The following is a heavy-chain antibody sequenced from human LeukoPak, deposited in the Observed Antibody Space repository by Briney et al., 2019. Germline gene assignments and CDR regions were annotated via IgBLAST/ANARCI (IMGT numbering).Heavy chain of an antibody. J-gene: IGHJ4*02. CDR3: VKGGDGFNFGDH. CDR2: IWSDGRKT. V-gene: IGHV3-33*06. Sequence: GRSQRLSCAASGFSFSNFGMHWVRQTPGKGLQWVALIWSDGRKTHYADSVMGRFTISRDNSENTLSLQMNSLRVEDTAVYYCVKGGDGFNFGDHWGQGNRVTVSS. CDR1: GFSFSNFG. D-gene: IGHD5-24*01.